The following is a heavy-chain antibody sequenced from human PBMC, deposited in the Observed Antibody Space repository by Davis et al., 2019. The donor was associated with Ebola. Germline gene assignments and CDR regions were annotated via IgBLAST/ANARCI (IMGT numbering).Heavy chain of an antibody. D-gene: IGHD5-18*01. CDR1: GFTFNIYA. J-gene: IGHJ4*02. CDR3: AKDIGTDTSMIFDS. CDR2: FSGSDGVP. Sequence: PGGSLRLSCAASGFTFNIYAMNWVRQTPGKGLEWVAAFSGSDGVPYYADSVKGRFTISRDNSKNTLYLQMNSLRAEDAAIYYCAKDIGTDTSMIFDSWGQGTLVTVSS. V-gene: IGHV3-23*01.